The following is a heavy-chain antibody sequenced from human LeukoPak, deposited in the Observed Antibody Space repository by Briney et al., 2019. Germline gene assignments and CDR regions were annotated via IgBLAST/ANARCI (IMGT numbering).Heavy chain of an antibody. CDR3: ARDSGSGIQLWLLVY. Sequence: GGSLRLSCAASGFTFSSYAMHWVRQAPGKGLEWVAVISYDGSNKYYADSVKGRFTISRDNSKNTPYLQMNSLRAEDTAVYYCARDSGSGIQLWLLVYWGQGTLVTVSS. V-gene: IGHV3-30*04. CDR2: ISYDGSNK. D-gene: IGHD5-18*01. CDR1: GFTFSSYA. J-gene: IGHJ4*02.